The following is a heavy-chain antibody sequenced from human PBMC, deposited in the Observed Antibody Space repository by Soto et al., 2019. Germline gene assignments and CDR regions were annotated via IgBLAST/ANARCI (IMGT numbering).Heavy chain of an antibody. D-gene: IGHD2-15*01. J-gene: IGHJ4*02. CDR1: GGSISGSY. CDR2: IHYSGST. CDR3: TKYRRTDEAGYSFEY. V-gene: IGHV4-59*01. Sequence: LSLTCTVSGGSISGSYWSWIRQTPGKVLEWVGYIHYSGSTNYNPSLKSRVTMSVDSAKNQFSLQLSSVTAADTAVYFCTKYRRTDEAGYSFEYWGQGALVTV.